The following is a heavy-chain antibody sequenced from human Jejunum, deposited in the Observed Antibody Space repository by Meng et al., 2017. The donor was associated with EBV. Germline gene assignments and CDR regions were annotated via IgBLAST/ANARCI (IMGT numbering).Heavy chain of an antibody. CDR3: ARESGSELEQPNYNWFGP. D-gene: IGHD1/OR15-1a*01. CDR1: GFPFTSYA. J-gene: IGHJ5*02. Sequence: QLPVSDAGAEVKMPGASIKVYCKASGFPFTSYAMHWVRQAPGQRLEWMGWINAGSGYTRYSQKFQGRVTITRDTSASIVYMELSSLRSEDTAVYFCARESGSELEQPNYNWFGPWGQGTLVTVSS. CDR2: INAGSGYT. V-gene: IGHV1-3*01.